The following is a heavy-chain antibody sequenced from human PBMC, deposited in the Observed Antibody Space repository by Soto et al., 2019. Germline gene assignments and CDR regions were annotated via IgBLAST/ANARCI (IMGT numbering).Heavy chain of an antibody. Sequence: GGSLSLSCAASGFTFSSYAMSWVRQAPGKGLEWVSAISGSGGSTYYADSVKGRFTISRDNSKNTLYLQMNSLRAEDTAVYYCAKGGMVRGVIHYYYYYGMDVWGQGTTVTVSS. CDR3: AKGGMVRGVIHYYYYYGMDV. J-gene: IGHJ6*02. CDR2: ISGSGGST. CDR1: GFTFSSYA. V-gene: IGHV3-23*01. D-gene: IGHD3-10*01.